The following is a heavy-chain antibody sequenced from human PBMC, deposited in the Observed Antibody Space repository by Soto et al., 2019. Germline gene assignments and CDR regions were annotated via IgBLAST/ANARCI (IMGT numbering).Heavy chain of an antibody. J-gene: IGHJ3*02. V-gene: IGHV3-9*01. CDR2: ISWNSGSI. Sequence: EVQLVESGGGLVQPGRSLRLSCAASGFTFDDYAMHWVRQAPGKGLEWVSGISWNSGSIGYADSVKGRFTISRDNAKNPLYLQMNSLRAEETALYYCAKVVRRFGYFSGGICHDAFDIWGQGTMVPVSS. CDR3: AKVVRRFGYFSGGICHDAFDI. CDR1: GFTFDDYA. D-gene: IGHD2-15*01.